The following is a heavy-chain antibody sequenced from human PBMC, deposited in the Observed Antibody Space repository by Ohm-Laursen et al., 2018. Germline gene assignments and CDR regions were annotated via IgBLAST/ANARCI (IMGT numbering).Heavy chain of an antibody. J-gene: IGHJ4*02. CDR2: IGGSGDIT. D-gene: IGHD3-10*01. CDR3: AKDFHSGSGSYTDFDY. CDR1: GFTLSNYA. Sequence: SLRLSCTASGFTLSNYAISWVRQAPGKGLEWVSGIGGSGDITYSADSVRGRFIISRDNSKNTLYLKMNSLRADDTAVYYCAKDFHSGSGSYTDFDYWGQGTLVTVSS. V-gene: IGHV3-23*01.